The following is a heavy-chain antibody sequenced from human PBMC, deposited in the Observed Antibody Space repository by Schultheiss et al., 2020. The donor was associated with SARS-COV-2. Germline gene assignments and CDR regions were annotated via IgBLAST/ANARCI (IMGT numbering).Heavy chain of an antibody. CDR3: AHRRAGGYYFDY. CDR1: GFSLSTSGMC. Sequence: SGPTLVKPTETLTLTCTVSGFSLSTSGMCVSWIRQPPGKALEWLARIDWDDDKRYSPSLKSRLTITKDTSKNQVVLTMTNMDPVDTATYYCAHRRAGGYYFDYWGQGTLVTVSS. J-gene: IGHJ4*02. V-gene: IGHV2-5*02. CDR2: IDWDDDK. D-gene: IGHD3-10*01.